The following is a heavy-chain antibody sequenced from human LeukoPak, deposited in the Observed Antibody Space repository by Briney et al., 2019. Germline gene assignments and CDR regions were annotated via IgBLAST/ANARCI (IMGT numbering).Heavy chain of an antibody. CDR3: ARGAETDGYNYDY. CDR2: IYPGDSDT. J-gene: IGHJ4*02. D-gene: IGHD5-24*01. CDR1: GYSFTSYW. V-gene: IGHV5-51*01. Sequence: GESLKISCKGSGYSFTSYWIGWLRQMPGKGLEWMGIIYPGDSDTRYSPSFQGQVTISADKSISTAYLQWSSLKASDTAMYYCARGAETDGYNYDYWGQGTLVTVSS.